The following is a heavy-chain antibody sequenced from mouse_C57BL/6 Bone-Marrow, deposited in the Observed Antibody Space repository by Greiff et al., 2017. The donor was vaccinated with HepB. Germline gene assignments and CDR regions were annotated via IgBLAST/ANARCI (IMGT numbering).Heavy chain of an antibody. CDR3: ARDDY. J-gene: IGHJ2*01. CDR2: INSNGGST. V-gene: IGHV5-6-3*01. CDR1: GFTFSSYG. Sequence: DVQLVESGGGLVQPGGSLKLSCAASGFTFSSYGMSWVRQTPDKRLELVATINSNGGSTYYPDSVKGRFTISRDNAKNTLYLQMSSLKSEDTAMYYCARDDYWGQGTTLTVSS.